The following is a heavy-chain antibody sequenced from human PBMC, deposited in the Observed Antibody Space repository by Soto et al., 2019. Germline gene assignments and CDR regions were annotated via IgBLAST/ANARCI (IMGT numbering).Heavy chain of an antibody. D-gene: IGHD3-22*01. V-gene: IGHV4-61*08. CDR1: GGSISSGGYY. CDR3: ARLGAYYQSLDP. J-gene: IGHJ5*02. CDR2: IYYSGTT. Sequence: SETLSLTCTVSGGSISSGGYYWSWISQPPGKGLEWVGYIYYSGTTSYNPSLQSRVTISLETSKSQFSLRLTSVTAADTAVYYCARLGAYYQSLDPWGPGTLVTVSS.